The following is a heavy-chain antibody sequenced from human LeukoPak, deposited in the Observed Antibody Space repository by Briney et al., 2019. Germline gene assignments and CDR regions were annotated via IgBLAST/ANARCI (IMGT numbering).Heavy chain of an antibody. CDR2: IHQDGSEK. CDR3: AREDIGGSWNQGDAFDI. Sequence: GGSLRLSCAASGFTFSSYAMNWVRQAPGKGLEWVANIHQDGSEKYYVDSVKGRFTISRDNAKNSLHLQMNSLRAEDTAVYYCAREDIGGSWNQGDAFDIWGQGTMVTVSS. D-gene: IGHD2-15*01. CDR1: GFTFSSYA. J-gene: IGHJ3*02. V-gene: IGHV3-7*01.